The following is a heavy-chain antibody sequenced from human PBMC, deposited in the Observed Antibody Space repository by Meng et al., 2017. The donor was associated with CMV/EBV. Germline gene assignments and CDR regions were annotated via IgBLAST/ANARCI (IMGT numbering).Heavy chain of an antibody. Sequence: QVQLQGPGPGRVKPSQTLSLTCTVSGGSISSGDYYWSWIRQPPGKGLEWIGYIYYSGSTYYNPSLKSRVTISVDTSKNQFSLKLSSVTAADTAVYYCARVTSRVAGAFDYWGQGTLVTVSS. D-gene: IGHD1-14*01. CDR3: ARVTSRVAGAFDY. J-gene: IGHJ4*02. V-gene: IGHV4-30-4*08. CDR1: GGSISSGDYY. CDR2: IYYSGST.